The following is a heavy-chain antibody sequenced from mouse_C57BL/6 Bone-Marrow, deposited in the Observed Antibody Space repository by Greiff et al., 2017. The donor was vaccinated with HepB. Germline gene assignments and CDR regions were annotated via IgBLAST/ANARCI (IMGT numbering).Heavy chain of an antibody. CDR3: ARQRGDYYGSSHWYFDV. CDR1: GFTFSDYY. J-gene: IGHJ1*03. Sequence: EVNVVESGGGLVQPGGSLKLSCAASGFTFSDYYMYWVRQTPEKRLEWVAYISNGGGSTYYPDTVKGRFTISRDNAKNTLYLQMSRLKSEDTAMYYCARQRGDYYGSSHWYFDVWGTGTTVTVSS. CDR2: ISNGGGST. V-gene: IGHV5-12*01. D-gene: IGHD1-1*01.